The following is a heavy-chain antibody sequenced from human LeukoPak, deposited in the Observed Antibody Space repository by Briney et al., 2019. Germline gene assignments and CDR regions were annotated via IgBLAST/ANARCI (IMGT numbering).Heavy chain of an antibody. Sequence: GESLRLSCTVSGITFSSYAMYWVRQAQGQGLGRVAVISYDGSNKYYADAANGRFTISRDNSKNTLYLQMTSLRAEDTVLYYCAKDFRAKYGSGAYGWFDPWGQGTLVTVSS. D-gene: IGHD3-10*01. V-gene: IGHV3-30*04. CDR1: GITFSSYA. CDR3: AKDFRAKYGSGAYGWFDP. J-gene: IGHJ5*02. CDR2: ISYDGSNK.